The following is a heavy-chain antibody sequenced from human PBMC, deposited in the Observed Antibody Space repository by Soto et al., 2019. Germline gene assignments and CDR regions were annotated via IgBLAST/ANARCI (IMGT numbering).Heavy chain of an antibody. CDR1: GGTFSSYA. V-gene: IGHV1-69*01. CDR2: IIPIFGTA. CDR3: ARGPYYDYVWGSYRYRTTFEY. Sequence: QVQLVQSGAEVKKPGSSVKVSCKASGGTFSSYAISWVRQAPGQGLEWMGGIIPIFGTANYAQKFQGRVTITADESTSTAYMELSSLRSEDTAVYYCARGPYYDYVWGSYRYRTTFEYWCQGTLVTVSA. D-gene: IGHD3-16*02. J-gene: IGHJ4*02.